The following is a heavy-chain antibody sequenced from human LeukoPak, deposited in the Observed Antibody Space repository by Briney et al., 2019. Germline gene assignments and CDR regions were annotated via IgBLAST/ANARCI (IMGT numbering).Heavy chain of an antibody. V-gene: IGHV4-4*07. CDR1: GGSINSYW. J-gene: IGHJ4*02. Sequence: PSETLSLICSVSGGSINSYWWSWIRQPAGKGLECIGRIYTTGMTNYNPSLKSRVSMSVDTSKNKFSLELRSVTAADTAVYFCARAGYTISSYRFDYWGQGALVTVSS. CDR3: ARAGYTISSYRFDY. CDR2: IYTTGMT. D-gene: IGHD3-16*02.